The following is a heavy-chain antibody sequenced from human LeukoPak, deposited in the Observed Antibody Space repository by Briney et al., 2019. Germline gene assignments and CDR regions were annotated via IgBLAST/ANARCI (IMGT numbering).Heavy chain of an antibody. D-gene: IGHD3-10*01. CDR1: GFTVSSNY. Sequence: GGSLRLSCAASGFTVSSNYMSWVRQAPGKGLEWVSVIYSGGSTYYADSVKGRFTISRDNSKNTLYLQMNSLRAEDTAVYYCARRHWFGELGYWGQGTLVTVSS. CDR2: IYSGGST. V-gene: IGHV3-66*04. CDR3: ARRHWFGELGY. J-gene: IGHJ4*02.